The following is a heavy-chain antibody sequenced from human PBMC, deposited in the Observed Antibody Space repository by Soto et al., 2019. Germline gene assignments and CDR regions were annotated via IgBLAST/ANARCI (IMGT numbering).Heavy chain of an antibody. CDR2: ISWNSGYI. CDR3: AKARAYSTGNYFYGMNV. Sequence: EVRLVESGGGLVKPGRSLRLSCAASGFVFDDFAMHWVRQAPGKGLEWVSGISWNSGYIGYAASVKGRFTISRDNSKRSLYLQMNSLTAEDTALYYSAKARAYSTGNYFYGMNVWGQGTTVTVSS. V-gene: IGHV3-9*01. CDR1: GFVFDDFA. J-gene: IGHJ6*02. D-gene: IGHD1-1*01.